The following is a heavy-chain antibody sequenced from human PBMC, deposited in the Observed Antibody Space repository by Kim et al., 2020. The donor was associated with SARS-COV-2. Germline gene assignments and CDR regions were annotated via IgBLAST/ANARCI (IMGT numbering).Heavy chain of an antibody. CDR2: ISFIGRT. V-gene: IGHV4-39*01. J-gene: IGHJ6*03. Sequence: SETLSLTCSVSGGSISSSDYQWGWIRRAPGKGLELIGTISFIGRTPYNPSLKSRVTVSIDTSKNQFSLNLSPVTAADTAVYYCVRIYARCYYYYMDDWGKGTTVNASS. CDR1: GGSISSSDYQ. D-gene: IGHD3-16*01. CDR3: VRIYARCYYYYMDD.